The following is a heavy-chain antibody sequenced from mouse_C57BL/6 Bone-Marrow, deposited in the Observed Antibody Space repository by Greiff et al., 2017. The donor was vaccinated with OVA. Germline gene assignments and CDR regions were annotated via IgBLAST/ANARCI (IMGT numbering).Heavy chain of an antibody. CDR2: ISSGGSYT. Sequence: EVMLVESGGDLVKPGGSLKLSCAASGFTFSSYGMSWVRQTPDKRLEWVATISSGGSYTYYPDSVKGRVTISRDNAKNTLYLQMSSLKSEDTAMYYCARRSNWDDYFDYWGQGTTLTVSS. CDR1: GFTFSSYG. D-gene: IGHD4-1*01. V-gene: IGHV5-6*02. CDR3: ARRSNWDDYFDY. J-gene: IGHJ2*01.